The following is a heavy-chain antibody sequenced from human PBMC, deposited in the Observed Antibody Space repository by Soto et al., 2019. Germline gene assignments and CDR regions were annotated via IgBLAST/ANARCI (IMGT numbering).Heavy chain of an antibody. V-gene: IGHV1-18*01. Sequence: QVQLVQSGAEVKKPGASVKVSCKTSGYSFTNYVISWVRQAPGQGLEWMGWISTDNGNTKYAQKVQGRVTMTTDTPTSTAYMELRSLRSDDTAVYYCARVFGASGPCDYWGQGTQVTVSS. CDR3: ARVFGASGPCDY. CDR1: GYSFTNYV. CDR2: ISTDNGNT. D-gene: IGHD2-15*01. J-gene: IGHJ4*02.